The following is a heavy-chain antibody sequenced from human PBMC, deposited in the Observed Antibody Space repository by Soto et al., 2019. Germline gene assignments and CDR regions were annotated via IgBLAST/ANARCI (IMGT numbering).Heavy chain of an antibody. CDR3: ARIGFAYGPFDY. CDR2: IYPGDSDT. Sequence: PGESLKISCKGSGYTFTSYPIAWVRQMPGKGLEWMGIIYPGDSDTRYSPSFQGQVTISVDKSITTAYLQWSSLKASDTAMYYCARIGFAYGPFDYWGQGVLVTVSS. J-gene: IGHJ4*02. CDR1: GYTFTSYP. D-gene: IGHD3-10*01. V-gene: IGHV5-51*01.